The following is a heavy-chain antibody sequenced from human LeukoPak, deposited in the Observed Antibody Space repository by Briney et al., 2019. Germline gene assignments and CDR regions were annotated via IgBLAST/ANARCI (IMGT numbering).Heavy chain of an antibody. V-gene: IGHV1-18*01. J-gene: IGHJ4*02. CDR1: GYTFTNYG. Sequence: GASVKVSCKAAGYTFTNYGISWVRQAPGQGLEWMGWSGPYNGNTNYAQKFQDRITMTTDTSTSTAYMELRSLRSDDTAMYYCARRAPGKLAADYWGQGTLLTVSS. CDR2: SGPYNGNT. CDR3: ARRAPGKLAADY. D-gene: IGHD1-1*01.